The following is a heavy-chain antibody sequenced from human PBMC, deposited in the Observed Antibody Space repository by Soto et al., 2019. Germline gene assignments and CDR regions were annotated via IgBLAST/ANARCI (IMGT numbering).Heavy chain of an antibody. CDR2: IWYDGSNK. J-gene: IGHJ6*02. CDR3: ARRGQLSHYYYYGMDV. CDR1: GFTFSSYG. Sequence: QVQLVESGGGVVQPGRSLRLSCAASGFTFSSYGMHWVRQAPGKGLEWVAVIWYDGSNKYYADSVKGRFTISRDNSKNTLYLQMNSLRAEDTAVYYCARRGQLSHYYYYGMDVWGQGTTVTVSS. D-gene: IGHD1-1*01. V-gene: IGHV3-33*01.